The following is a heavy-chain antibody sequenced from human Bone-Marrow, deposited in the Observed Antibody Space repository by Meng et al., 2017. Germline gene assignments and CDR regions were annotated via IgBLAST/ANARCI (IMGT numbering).Heavy chain of an antibody. CDR2: ISYDGSNK. D-gene: IGHD5-18*01. CDR3: ASQGRGYSYGRPDY. CDR1: GFTFSSDA. J-gene: IGHJ4*02. V-gene: IGHV3-30*01. Sequence: VRWWESGGGLVKPGGSLRPSCAASGFTFSSDAMNWVRQAPGKGLEWVAVISYDGSNKYYADSVKGRFTISRDNSKNTLYLQMNSLRAEDTAVYYCASQGRGYSYGRPDYWGQGTLVTVSS.